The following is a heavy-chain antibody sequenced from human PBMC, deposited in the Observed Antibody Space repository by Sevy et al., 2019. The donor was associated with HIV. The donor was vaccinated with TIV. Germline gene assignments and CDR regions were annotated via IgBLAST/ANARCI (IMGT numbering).Heavy chain of an antibody. D-gene: IGHD6-19*01. V-gene: IGHV3-30*04. Sequence: GGSLRLSCAASGFSFSTHAMHWVRQAPGKGLEWVALISYDGIIKYYADSVKGRLTISRDNSKNTLSLQMNSLRIEDTAVYYCAREGGYTSAWSPGNYWGQGTLVTVSS. CDR2: ISYDGIIK. J-gene: IGHJ4*02. CDR1: GFSFSTHA. CDR3: AREGGYTSAWSPGNY.